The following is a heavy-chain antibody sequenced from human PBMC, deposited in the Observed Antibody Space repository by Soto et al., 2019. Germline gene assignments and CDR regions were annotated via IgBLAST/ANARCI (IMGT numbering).Heavy chain of an antibody. Sequence: QVQLVQSGDEVKKPGSSVKVSCKASGGTFSSYSINWVRQAPGQGLEWVGEIIPIFGTANYAQKFQGRVTITADESTSTAYMELSSLRSEDTAVYYCARDGGRHSGGIDSWGQGTLVTVSS. J-gene: IGHJ4*02. V-gene: IGHV1-69*01. CDR1: GGTFSSYS. CDR2: IIPIFGTA. D-gene: IGHD1-26*01. CDR3: ARDGGRHSGGIDS.